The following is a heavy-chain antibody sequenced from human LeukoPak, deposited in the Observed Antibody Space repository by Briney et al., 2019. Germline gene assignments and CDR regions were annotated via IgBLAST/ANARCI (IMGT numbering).Heavy chain of an antibody. D-gene: IGHD3-22*01. J-gene: IGHJ4*02. Sequence: GGSLRLSCVASGFSVSTNYMTWVRQAPGKGPEWVSVLYDSNENFYLAAVEGRFFISRDSPTNTLYLQMNSLRPEDTAVYYCARGLSGHSIFGSGLSDYWGRGTLVTVSS. CDR2: LYDSNEN. CDR1: GFSVSTNY. V-gene: IGHV3-53*05. CDR3: ARGLSGHSIFGSGLSDY.